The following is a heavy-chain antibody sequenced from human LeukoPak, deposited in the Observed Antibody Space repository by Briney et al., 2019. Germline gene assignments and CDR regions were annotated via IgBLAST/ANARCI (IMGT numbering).Heavy chain of an antibody. D-gene: IGHD3-22*01. V-gene: IGHV3-66*01. CDR3: AKDEAGVYDSSGYPVDY. CDR2: IYGSSRT. CDR1: GFIVSSNY. J-gene: IGHJ4*02. Sequence: PGGSLRLSCAGSGFIVSSNYMSWVRQAAGKGLEWVSVIYGSSRTYYADSVKGRFTISRDNSKNTVYLQMDSLRAEDTAVYYCAKDEAGVYDSSGYPVDYWGQGTLVTVSS.